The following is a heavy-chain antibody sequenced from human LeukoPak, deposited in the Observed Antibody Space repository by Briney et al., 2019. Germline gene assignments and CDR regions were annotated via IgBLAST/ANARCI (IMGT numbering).Heavy chain of an antibody. J-gene: IGHJ4*02. CDR3: ARDYYGSGSCIDY. CDR1: GYTFTGYY. D-gene: IGHD3-10*01. V-gene: IGHV1-2*02. CDR2: INPNSGGT. Sequence: ASVKVSCKASGYTFTGYYMYWVRQAPGQGLEWMGWINPNSGGTNYAQKFQGRVTMTRDTSISTAYMELSRLRSDDTAVYYCARDYYGSGSCIDYWGQGTLVTVSS.